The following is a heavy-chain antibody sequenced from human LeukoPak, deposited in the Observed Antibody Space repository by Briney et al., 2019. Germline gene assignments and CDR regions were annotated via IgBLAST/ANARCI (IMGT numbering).Heavy chain of an antibody. D-gene: IGHD3-9*01. V-gene: IGHV4-34*01. Sequence: SETLSLTCAVYGGSFSGYYWSWIRQPPGKGLEWIGEINHSGSTNYNPSLNSRVTISVDTSKTQFSLKLSSVTAADTAVYYCARVRYFDWLLSNWGQGTLVTVSS. J-gene: IGHJ4*02. CDR1: GGSFSGYY. CDR3: ARVRYFDWLLSN. CDR2: INHSGST.